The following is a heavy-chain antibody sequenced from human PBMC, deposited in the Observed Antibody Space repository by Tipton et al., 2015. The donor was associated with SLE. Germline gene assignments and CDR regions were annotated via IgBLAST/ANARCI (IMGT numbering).Heavy chain of an antibody. CDR1: GYNFTNYW. D-gene: IGHD3-10*01. J-gene: IGHJ4*02. CDR2: IYPGDSDT. CDR3: ARHPSAGDFDY. V-gene: IGHV5-51*01. Sequence: QLVQSGAEVKKPGESLKISCEASGYNFTNYWIAWVRQMPGKGLEWMGTIYPGDSDTRYSPSFQGQVTISADKSISTAYLQWGRLKASDTALYYCARHPSAGDFDYWGQGTLVTVSS.